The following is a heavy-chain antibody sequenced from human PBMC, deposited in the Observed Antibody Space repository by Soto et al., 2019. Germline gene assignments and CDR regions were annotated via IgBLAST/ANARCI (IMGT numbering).Heavy chain of an antibody. CDR2: ISASGGGT. J-gene: IGHJ5*02. D-gene: IGHD1-1*01. CDR3: ARRPTATAS. CDR1: GFTFSTYA. Sequence: EAQMLESGGGSVQPGGSLRLSCAASGFTFSTYAVAWVRQSPGKGLEWVSSISASGGGTWYADSVKGRFTISRDNSKNTLYLQMHSLRAEDTAVYYCARRPTATASWGQGTLVTVSS. V-gene: IGHV3-23*01.